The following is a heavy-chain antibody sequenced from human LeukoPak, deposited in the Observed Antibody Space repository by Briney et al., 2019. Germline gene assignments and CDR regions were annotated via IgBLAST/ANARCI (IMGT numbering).Heavy chain of an antibody. J-gene: IGHJ3*02. D-gene: IGHD3-10*01. Sequence: GGSLRLSCAASGFIFNYYDMNWVRQAPGKGLEWIAHISGSGSPIHYADSVKGRFTISRDNSKNTLYLQMNSLRAEDTAVYYCAKDILLYYYGSGSTSVAFDIWGQGTMVTVSS. V-gene: IGHV3-23*01. CDR2: ISGSGSPI. CDR3: AKDILLYYYGSGSTSVAFDI. CDR1: GFIFNYYD.